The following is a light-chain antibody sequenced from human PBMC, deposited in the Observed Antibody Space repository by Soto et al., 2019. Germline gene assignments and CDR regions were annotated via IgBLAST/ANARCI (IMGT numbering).Light chain of an antibody. CDR3: QQRTDWPPAVT. J-gene: IGKJ5*01. V-gene: IGKV3-11*01. CDR2: DAS. CDR1: QSVRSY. Sequence: EIVLTQSPATVSLSPGERATLSCRASQSVRSYLAWYQHKPGQAPRLLIYDASNRATGIPARFSGSGSGTDFTLTISSLEPEDFAVYYCQQRTDWPPAVTFGQGTRLEIK.